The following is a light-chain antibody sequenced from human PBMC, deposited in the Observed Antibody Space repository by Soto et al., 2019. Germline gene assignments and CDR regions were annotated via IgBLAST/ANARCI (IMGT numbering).Light chain of an antibody. CDR1: QSVSSN. Sequence: EIVMTQSPATLSVSPGERATLSCRASQSVSSNLAWYQQKPGQAPRLLIYGASTRATGNPARFSGSGSGTEFTLTISSLQSEDFAVYYCQQYGSSPTFGQGTKVDI. CDR3: QQYGSSPT. CDR2: GAS. V-gene: IGKV3-15*01. J-gene: IGKJ1*01.